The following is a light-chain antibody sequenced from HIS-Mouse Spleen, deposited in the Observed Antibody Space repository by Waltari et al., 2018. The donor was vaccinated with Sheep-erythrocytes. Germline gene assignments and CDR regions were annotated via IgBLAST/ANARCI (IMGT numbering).Light chain of an antibody. V-gene: IGKV4-1*01. CDR1: QSVLYSYNKKNY. CDR3: QQYYSTLT. CDR2: WAS. J-gene: IGKJ4*01. Sequence: DIVMTQSPDSLAVSLGERATINCKSSQSVLYSYNKKNYLAWYQQKPGQPPKLLIYWASTRESGVPDRFSGSGSGTDFTLTISSLQAEDVAVYCCQQYYSTLTFGGGTKVEIK.